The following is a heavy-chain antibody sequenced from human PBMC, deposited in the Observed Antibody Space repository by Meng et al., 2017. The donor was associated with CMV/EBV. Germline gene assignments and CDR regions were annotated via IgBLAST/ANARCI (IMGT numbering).Heavy chain of an antibody. D-gene: IGHD6-13*01. V-gene: IGHV2-5*02. Sequence: IPLNESGPTLVKPTQTLTLTCTFSGFSLSTSGVGVGWIRQPPGKALEWLALIYWDDDKRYSPSLKSRLTITKDTSKNQVVLTMTNMDPVDTATYYCAHRGRIAAAGTDWFDPWGQGTLVTVSS. J-gene: IGHJ5*02. CDR3: AHRGRIAAAGTDWFDP. CDR1: GFSLSTSGVG. CDR2: IYWDDDK.